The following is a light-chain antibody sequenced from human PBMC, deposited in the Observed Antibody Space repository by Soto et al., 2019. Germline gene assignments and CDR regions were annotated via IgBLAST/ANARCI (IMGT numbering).Light chain of an antibody. Sequence: EMVWTQFPGPLSLSPGERATLSCRASPSVSSTNLAWYHQKPGQAPRPRIYGASSRATGIPDRFSGSGSGTDFTLTISRLEPEDFAVYYCQQYGSSPRTFGPGTKVDIK. CDR3: QQYGSSPRT. V-gene: IGKV3-20*01. CDR2: GAS. CDR1: PSVSSTN. J-gene: IGKJ3*01.